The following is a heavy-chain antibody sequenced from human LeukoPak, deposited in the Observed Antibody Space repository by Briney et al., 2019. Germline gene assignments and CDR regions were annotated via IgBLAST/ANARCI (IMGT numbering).Heavy chain of an antibody. J-gene: IGHJ5*02. D-gene: IGHD5-18*01. CDR3: AAELWGGDNWFDP. Sequence: PSETLSLTRAVYGGSFSGYYWSWIRQPPGKGLEWIGEINHSGSTNYNPSLKSRVTISVDTSKNQFSLKLSSVTAADTAVYYCAAELWGGDNWFDPWGQGTLVTVSS. V-gene: IGHV4-34*01. CDR2: INHSGST. CDR1: GGSFSGYY.